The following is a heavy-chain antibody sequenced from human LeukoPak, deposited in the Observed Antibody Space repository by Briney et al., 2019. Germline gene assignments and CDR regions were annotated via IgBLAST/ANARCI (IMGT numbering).Heavy chain of an antibody. CDR1: GFTFSSYA. J-gene: IGHJ4*02. CDR3: ATNTVEGVDVTRDTGDY. D-gene: IGHD2-2*02. V-gene: IGHV3-30-3*01. CDR2: ISYDGSNK. Sequence: GGSLRLSCAASGFTFSSYAMHWVRQAPGKGLEWVAVISYDGSNKYYADSVKGRFTISRDNSKNTLYLQMNSLTAVDTAVYYCATNTVEGVDVTRDTGDYWGQGILVTVSS.